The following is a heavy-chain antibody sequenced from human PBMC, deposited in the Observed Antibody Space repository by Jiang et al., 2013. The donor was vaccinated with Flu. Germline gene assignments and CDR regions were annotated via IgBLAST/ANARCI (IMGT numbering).Heavy chain of an antibody. J-gene: IGHJ4*02. V-gene: IGHV4-31*01. CDR3: ARGRSASHYDSSGVYFDS. CDR1: SDSISSGRYY. Sequence: GPGLVKPSQTLSLTCTISSDSISSGRYYWSWIRQYPGKGLEWIGYIYNTGGAYYNPSLKSHVTITIDTSENQFSLTVRSVTAADTALYFCARGRSASHYDSSGVYFDSWGQGTLVTVSS. CDR2: IYNTGGA. D-gene: IGHD3-22*01.